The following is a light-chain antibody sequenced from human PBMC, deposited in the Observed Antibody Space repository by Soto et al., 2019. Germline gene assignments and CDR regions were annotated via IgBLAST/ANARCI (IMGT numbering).Light chain of an antibody. CDR3: QQRSNWPIN. Sequence: EIVLTQSPATLSLSPGERATLSCRTSQSVSKYFAWYQQKPGRAPRLLIYDASSRATGIPARFIGSGSGTDFTLTISSLEPEDFAIYYCQQRSNWPINFGQGTRRRLN. V-gene: IGKV3-11*01. CDR2: DAS. CDR1: QSVSKY. J-gene: IGKJ5*01.